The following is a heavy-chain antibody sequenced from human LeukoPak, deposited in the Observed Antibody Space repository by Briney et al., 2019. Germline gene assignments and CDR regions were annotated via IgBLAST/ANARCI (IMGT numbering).Heavy chain of an antibody. V-gene: IGHV4-59*08. D-gene: IGHD5-18*01. J-gene: IGHJ2*01. CDR1: GDSINAYY. CDR2: FYSTGSS. CDR3: ARHVGGYNGETFVGDWYFDL. Sequence: PSRTLSLTCTVTGDSINAYYWSWVRQPPGMGLEWIGYFYSTGSSNYNPSLKSRVTMSKDTSKNQFSLKLTSVSAADTAIYYCARHVGGYNGETFVGDWYFDLWGRGTLVAVSS.